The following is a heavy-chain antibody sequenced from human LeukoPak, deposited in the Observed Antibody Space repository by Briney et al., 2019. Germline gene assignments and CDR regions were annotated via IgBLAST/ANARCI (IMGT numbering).Heavy chain of an antibody. D-gene: IGHD3-16*02. Sequence: SETLSLTCAVYGGSFSGYYWSWIRQPPGKGLEWIGYIYVTGNRYNPYLQSRVTISVDTSRNQFFLKMSSVTAADTAVYYCARHIGGGIEDMDVWGKGTKVTVSS. CDR2: IYVTGN. CDR3: ARHIGGGIEDMDV. J-gene: IGHJ6*03. CDR1: GGSFSGYY. V-gene: IGHV4-59*08.